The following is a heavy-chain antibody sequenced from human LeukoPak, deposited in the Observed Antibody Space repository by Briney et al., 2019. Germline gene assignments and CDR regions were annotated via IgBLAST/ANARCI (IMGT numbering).Heavy chain of an antibody. Sequence: SETLSLTCTVSGGSISSYYWSWIPQPPGKGLEWIGYIYYSGSTNYNPSLKSRVTISVDTSKNQFSLKLSSVTAADTAVYYCARAVRFGAFDIWGQGTMVIVSS. CDR3: ARAVRFGAFDI. J-gene: IGHJ3*02. V-gene: IGHV4-59*01. CDR1: GGSISSYY. CDR2: IYYSGST. D-gene: IGHD3-16*01.